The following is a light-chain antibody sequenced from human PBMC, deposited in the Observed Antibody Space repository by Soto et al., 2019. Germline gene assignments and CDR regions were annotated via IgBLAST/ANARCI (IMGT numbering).Light chain of an antibody. CDR3: SSFAGSNNFPYV. CDR2: EIN. Sequence: QSALTHPPSASGSPGQSVTISCTGTSSDVGAYGYVSWYQQHLGKAPKLMVYEINKRPSGVPDRFAGSKSGNTASLTVSGLQAEYEADSYCSSFAGSNNFPYVFGTGTKLTVL. V-gene: IGLV2-8*01. J-gene: IGLJ1*01. CDR1: SSDVGAYGY.